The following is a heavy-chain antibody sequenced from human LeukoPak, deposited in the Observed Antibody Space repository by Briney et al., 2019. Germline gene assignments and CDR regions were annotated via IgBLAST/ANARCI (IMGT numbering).Heavy chain of an antibody. CDR2: IYYTGTT. D-gene: IGHD6-19*01. V-gene: IGHV4-59*01. J-gene: IGHJ6*03. CDR1: GGSIRDFY. Sequence: SETLSLICSVSGGSIRDFYWTWIRQPPGKGLEWIGYIYYTGTTNYSPSLRGRVIMSVDTSRNQFSLNLTSVTPADTAVYFCARLGDEIAVSGLKYYHYSHTDVWGSGTTVAVSS. CDR3: ARLGDEIAVSGLKYYHYSHTDV.